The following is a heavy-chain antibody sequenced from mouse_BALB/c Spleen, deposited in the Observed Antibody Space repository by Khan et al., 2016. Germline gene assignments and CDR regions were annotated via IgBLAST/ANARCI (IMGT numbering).Heavy chain of an antibody. CDR1: GYTFTEYT. J-gene: IGHJ4*01. D-gene: IGHD2-14*01. Sequence: VQLQQSGPELVKPGASVKISCKTSGYTFTEYTMHWVKQSHGKSLEWIGGINPNTGGTSYNQKFKGKATLTVDKSSSTAYMELRRLKSEDSAVYYGARAAYYRYDEYAIDYWSQGTSVTVSS. V-gene: IGHV1-18*01. CDR2: INPNTGGT. CDR3: ARAAYYRYDEYAIDY.